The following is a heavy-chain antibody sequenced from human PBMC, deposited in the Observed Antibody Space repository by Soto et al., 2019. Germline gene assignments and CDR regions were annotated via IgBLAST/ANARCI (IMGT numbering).Heavy chain of an antibody. D-gene: IGHD6-13*01. J-gene: IGHJ3*02. Sequence: XGSLRLSCAASGFTFSSYGMHGVRQAPGKGLEWVAVISYDGSNKYYADSVKGRFTISRDNSKNTLYLQMNSLRAEDTAVYYCAKERSWSNDAFDIWGQGTMVTVSS. CDR1: GFTFSSYG. CDR2: ISYDGSNK. V-gene: IGHV3-30*18. CDR3: AKERSWSNDAFDI.